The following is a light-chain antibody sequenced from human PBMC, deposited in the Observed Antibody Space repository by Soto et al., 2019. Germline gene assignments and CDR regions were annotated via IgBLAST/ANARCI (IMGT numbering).Light chain of an antibody. CDR3: QQLNVYPST. CDR2: KAS. Sequence: DIQMTQSPSTLPASVGDRVTITCRANQSISTWLAWYQQKPGKAPNLLIYKASRLETGVPSRFSGSGSGTEFTLTISFLQPEDFATYYCQQLNVYPSTFGGGTKVDIK. V-gene: IGKV1-5*03. CDR1: QSISTW. J-gene: IGKJ4*01.